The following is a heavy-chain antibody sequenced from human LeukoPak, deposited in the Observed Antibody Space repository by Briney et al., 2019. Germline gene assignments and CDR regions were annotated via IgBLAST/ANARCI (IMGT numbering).Heavy chain of an antibody. CDR3: TTEYDFWSGYQD. CDR2: IKSKTDGGTT. Sequence: GGSLRLSCAASGFTFSNAWMSWVRHAPGKGLEWVGRIKSKTDGGTTDYAAPVKGRFTISRDDSKNTLYLQMNSLKTEDTAVCYCTTEYDFWSGYQDWGQGTLVTVSS. J-gene: IGHJ4*02. D-gene: IGHD3-3*01. CDR1: GFTFSNAW. V-gene: IGHV3-15*01.